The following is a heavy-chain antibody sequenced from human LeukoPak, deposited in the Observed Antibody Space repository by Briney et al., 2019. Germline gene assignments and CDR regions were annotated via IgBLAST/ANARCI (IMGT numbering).Heavy chain of an antibody. CDR1: GGSISSYY. D-gene: IGHD3-10*01. CDR3: ARGTYYSYYYYYMDV. J-gene: IGHJ6*03. Sequence: PSETLSLTCTVSGGSISSYYWSWIRQPPGKGLEWIGYIYYSGSTNYNPSLKSRVTISVDTSKNQYSLKLSSVTAADTAVYYCARGTYYSYYYYYMDVWGKGTTVTVSS. CDR2: IYYSGST. V-gene: IGHV4-59*01.